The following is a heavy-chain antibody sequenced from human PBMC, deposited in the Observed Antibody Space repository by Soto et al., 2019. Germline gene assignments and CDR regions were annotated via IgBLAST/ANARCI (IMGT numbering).Heavy chain of an antibody. CDR2: IIPIFGTA. CDR1: GGTFSSYA. V-gene: IGHV1-69*01. J-gene: IGHJ4*02. Sequence: QVQLVQSGAEVKKPGSSVKVSCKASGGTFSSYAISWVRQAPGQGLEWMGGIIPIFGTANYAQKFQGRVTITADESTSRAYMEPSSLRSEDTAVYYCGRGYYYDSSGYYSNAYYFDYWGQGTLVTVSS. CDR3: GRGYYYDSSGYYSNAYYFDY. D-gene: IGHD3-22*01.